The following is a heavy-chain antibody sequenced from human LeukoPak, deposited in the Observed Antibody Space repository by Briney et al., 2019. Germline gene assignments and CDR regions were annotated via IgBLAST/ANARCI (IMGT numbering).Heavy chain of an antibody. CDR3: ARDSESVVGAPLWRANWFDP. Sequence: GGSLRLSCAASGFTFCSYGMHGVRQAPGKGLEGVAVIWYDGSNKYYADSVKGRFTISRDNSKNTPYLQMNSLRAEDTAVYYCARDSESVVGAPLWRANWFDPWGQGTLVTVSS. CDR1: GFTFCSYG. V-gene: IGHV3-33*01. CDR2: IWYDGSNK. J-gene: IGHJ5*02. D-gene: IGHD1-26*01.